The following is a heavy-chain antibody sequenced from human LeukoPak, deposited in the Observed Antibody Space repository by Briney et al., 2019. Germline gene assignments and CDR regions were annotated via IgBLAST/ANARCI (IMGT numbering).Heavy chain of an antibody. D-gene: IGHD1-26*01. CDR1: GFTFSSYA. CDR2: ISGSGGST. V-gene: IGHV3-23*01. CDR3: AKGTGSGSYFTSFDY. Sequence: GGSLRLSCAASGFTFSSYAMSWVRQAPGKGPEWVSAISGSGGSTYYADSVKGRFTISRDNSKNTLHLQMNSLRAEDTAVYYCAKGTGSGSYFTSFDYWGQGTLVTVSS. J-gene: IGHJ4*02.